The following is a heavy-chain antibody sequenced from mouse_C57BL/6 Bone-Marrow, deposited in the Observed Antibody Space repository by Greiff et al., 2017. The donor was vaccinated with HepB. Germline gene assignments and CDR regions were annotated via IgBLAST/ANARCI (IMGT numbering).Heavy chain of an antibody. D-gene: IGHD2-3*01. V-gene: IGHV1-15*01. CDR1: GYTFTDYE. Sequence: QVQLQQSGAELVRPGASVTLSCKASGYTFTDYEMHWVKQTPVHGLEWIGAIDPETGGTAYNQKFKGKAILTADKSSSTAYMELRSLTSEDSAVYYCTKRGGRALYDGYPEDFDYWGQGTTLTVSS. CDR2: IDPETGGT. CDR3: TKRGGRALYDGYPEDFDY. J-gene: IGHJ2*01.